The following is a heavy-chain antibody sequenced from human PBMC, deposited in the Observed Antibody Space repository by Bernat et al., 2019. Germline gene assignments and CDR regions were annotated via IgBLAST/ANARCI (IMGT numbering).Heavy chain of an antibody. CDR2: INHGGST. J-gene: IGHJ4*02. V-gene: IGHV4-34*01. CDR3: ARGAAAGPRFDY. CDR1: VESFSGHY. D-gene: IGHD6-13*01. Sequence: QVQLQQWGAGLLKPSETLSLTCAVYVESFSGHYWSWIRQPPGKGLEWIGEINHGGSTNCNPSLKSRVTMSVDTSKNQFSLKLSSVTAADTAVYYCARGAAAGPRFDYWGQGTHVTVSS.